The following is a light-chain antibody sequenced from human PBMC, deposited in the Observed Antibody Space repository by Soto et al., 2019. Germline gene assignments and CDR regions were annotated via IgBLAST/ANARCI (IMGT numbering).Light chain of an antibody. J-gene: IGKJ1*01. CDR2: KAS. V-gene: IGKV1-5*03. CDR1: HSISSW. Sequence: DIQMTQSPSTLSASVGDRVNITCRASHSISSWLAWYQQKPGKAPKLLIYKASSLESGVPSRFSGSGSGTEFTLTISSLQPDDFATYYCQQYNSYPWTFGQGTKVEIK. CDR3: QQYNSYPWT.